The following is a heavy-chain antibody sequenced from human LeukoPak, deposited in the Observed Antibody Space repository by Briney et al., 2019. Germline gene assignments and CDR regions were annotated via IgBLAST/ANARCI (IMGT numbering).Heavy chain of an antibody. CDR2: ISTSSTTI. D-gene: IGHD2-15*01. CDR3: AKEMGYCTGGSCYRWFDS. V-gene: IGHV3-48*01. Sequence: PGGSLRLSCAASGFTFSIYSMSWVRQAPGKGLEWLSYISTSSTTIYYADSVKGRFTISRDDARNPLSLQMNSLRADDTAVYYCAKEMGYCTGGSCYRWFDSWGQGTLVTVSS. CDR1: GFTFSIYS. J-gene: IGHJ5*01.